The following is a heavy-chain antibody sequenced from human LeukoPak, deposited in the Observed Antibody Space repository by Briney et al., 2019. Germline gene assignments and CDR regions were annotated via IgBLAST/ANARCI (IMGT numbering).Heavy chain of an antibody. D-gene: IGHD2-21*01. Sequence: PSETLSLTGTVSGFSISSGYYWGWIRQPPGKGLEWIGSIYHSGSTYYNPSLKSRVTISVDTSKNQFSLKLSSVTAADTAVYYCARLRGLFHYYYYYMDVWGKGTTVTVSS. V-gene: IGHV4-38-2*02. CDR2: IYHSGST. J-gene: IGHJ6*03. CDR3: ARLRGLFHYYYYYMDV. CDR1: GFSISSGYY.